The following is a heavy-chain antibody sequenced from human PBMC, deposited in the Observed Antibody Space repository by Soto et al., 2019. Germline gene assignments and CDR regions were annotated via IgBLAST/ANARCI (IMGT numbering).Heavy chain of an antibody. CDR1: GGTFSSYA. J-gene: IGHJ6*02. D-gene: IGHD2-2*01. V-gene: IGHV1-69*01. CDR2: IIPIFGTA. Sequence: QVQLVQSGAEVKKPGSSVKVSCKASGGTFSSYAISWVRQAPGQGLEWMGGIIPIFGTANYAQKFQGRVTITADESTSTASIEMRRLRSEDTAVYYCARAYEGGRIGYCSSTHCPGTLNGMDVCGQGTTDTVSS. CDR3: ARAYEGGRIGYCSSTHCPGTLNGMDV.